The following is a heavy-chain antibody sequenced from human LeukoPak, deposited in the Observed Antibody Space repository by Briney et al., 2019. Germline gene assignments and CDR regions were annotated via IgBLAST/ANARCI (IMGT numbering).Heavy chain of an antibody. D-gene: IGHD4-17*01. CDR2: IRYDGSNK. CDR1: GFTFSSYG. CDR3: AREDDYGDYEEAFDI. Sequence: GGSLRLSCAASGFTFSSYGMHWVRQAPGKGLEWVAFIRYDGSNKYYADSVKGRFAISRDNSKNALYLQMNSLRAEDTAVYYCAREDDYGDYEEAFDIWGQGTMVTVSS. J-gene: IGHJ3*02. V-gene: IGHV3-30*02.